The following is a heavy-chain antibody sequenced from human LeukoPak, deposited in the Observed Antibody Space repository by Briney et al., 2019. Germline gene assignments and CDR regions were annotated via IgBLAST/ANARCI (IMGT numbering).Heavy chain of an antibody. CDR2: IKQDGTEK. CDR3: AKLAKYFYGSETYYFFEH. J-gene: IGHJ4*02. V-gene: IGHV3-7*01. Sequence: GGSLRLSCAASGFSFTTYWMSWVRQAPGKWLEWVANIKQDGTEKYYVDSVKGRFTISRDNAKNSLYLQMNSLRVEDTAVYYCAKLAKYFYGSETYYFFEHWGQGTPVTASS. D-gene: IGHD3-10*01. CDR1: GFSFTTYW.